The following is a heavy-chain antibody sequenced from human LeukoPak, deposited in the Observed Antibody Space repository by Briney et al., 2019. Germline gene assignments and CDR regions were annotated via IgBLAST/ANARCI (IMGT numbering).Heavy chain of an antibody. J-gene: IGHJ3*02. CDR1: GFTVSDNY. CDR3: ARDSSGGWYPPAFDI. V-gene: IGHV3-66*01. Sequence: GGSLRLSCAASGFTVSDNYMSWVRQAPGKGLEWVSVIYSGGSTYYADSVKGRFTISRDNSKNTLYLQMNSLRAEDTAVYYCARDSSGGWYPPAFDIWGQGTMVTVSS. CDR2: IYSGGST. D-gene: IGHD6-19*01.